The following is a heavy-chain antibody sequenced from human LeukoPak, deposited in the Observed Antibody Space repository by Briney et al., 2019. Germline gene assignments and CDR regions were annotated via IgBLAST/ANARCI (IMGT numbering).Heavy chain of an antibody. V-gene: IGHV3-23*01. CDR1: GFTFSSYA. J-gene: IGHJ4*02. D-gene: IGHD2-21*01. CDR3: AKVGPPRRVVVIGGYFDY. Sequence: GGSLRLSCAASGFTFSSYAMSWVRQAPGKGLEWVSAISGSGGSTYYADSVKGRFTISRDNSKNTLYLQMNSLRAEDTAVYYCAKVGPPRRVVVIGGYFDYWGQGTLVTVSS. CDR2: ISGSGGST.